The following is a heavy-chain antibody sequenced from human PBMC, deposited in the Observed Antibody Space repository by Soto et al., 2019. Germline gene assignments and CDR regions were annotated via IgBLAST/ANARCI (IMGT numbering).Heavy chain of an antibody. D-gene: IGHD3-22*01. Sequence: GGSLRLSCAASGFAFSSDGMHWVRQAPGKGLEWVAFISCDGSYQYYVDSVKGRFTISRDNSKNTLYLQMNSLRAEDTAVYYCAKDAYSSRYLNWVNPWAQGTLITVSS. J-gene: IGHJ5*02. CDR3: AKDAYSSRYLNWVNP. V-gene: IGHV3-30*18. CDR2: ISCDGSYQ. CDR1: GFAFSSDG.